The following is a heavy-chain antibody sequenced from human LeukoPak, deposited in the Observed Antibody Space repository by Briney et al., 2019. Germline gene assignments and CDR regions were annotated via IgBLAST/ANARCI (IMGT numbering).Heavy chain of an antibody. D-gene: IGHD5-18*01. CDR1: GGSINSYH. Sequence: SETLSLTCIVSGGSINSYHWSWIRQSPGKGLEWVGYIYYSGSTYYNPSLKSRVTISVDTSKNQFSLKLSSVTAAETAVYYCARGRILGYSYGSYFDYWGQGTLVTVSS. CDR3: ARGRILGYSYGSYFDY. J-gene: IGHJ4*02. CDR2: IYYSGST. V-gene: IGHV4-59*06.